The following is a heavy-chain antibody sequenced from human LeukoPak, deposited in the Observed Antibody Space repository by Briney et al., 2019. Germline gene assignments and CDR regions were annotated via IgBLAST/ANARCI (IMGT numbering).Heavy chain of an antibody. J-gene: IGHJ4*02. Sequence: GGSLRVSCAASGFAFNTNAMHCVRQAPGQGLEWVALIWHDGSHKFYSNSVRGQFTISRDNPKNTVSLQMNNLRPEDTAVYYCAREIFGSGSYPHFWGQGTLVTVSS. CDR3: AREIFGSGSYPHF. CDR2: IWHDGSHK. V-gene: IGHV3-33*01. CDR1: GFAFNTNA. D-gene: IGHD3-10*01.